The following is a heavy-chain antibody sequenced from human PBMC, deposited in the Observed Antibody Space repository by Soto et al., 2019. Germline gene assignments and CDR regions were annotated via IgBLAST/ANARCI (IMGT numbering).Heavy chain of an antibody. CDR1: GGTFSSYA. CDR2: IIPIFGTA. D-gene: IGHD1-26*01. J-gene: IGHJ3*02. V-gene: IGHV1-69*13. Sequence: GASVKVSCKASGGTFSSYAISWVRQAPGQGLEWMGGIIPIFGTANYAQKFQGRVTITADESTSTAYMELSSLRSEDTAVYYCAREITGIVGALDAFDIWGQGTMVTVSS. CDR3: AREITGIVGALDAFDI.